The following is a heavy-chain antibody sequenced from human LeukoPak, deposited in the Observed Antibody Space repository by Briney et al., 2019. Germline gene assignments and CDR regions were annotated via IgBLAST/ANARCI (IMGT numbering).Heavy chain of an antibody. Sequence: GGSLRLSCAASGFTFDDYAMHWVRQAPGKGLEWVSGISWNSGSIGYADSVKGRFTISRDNAKNSLYLQMNSLRAEDTALYYYAKDKYGSGSHNWFDPWGQGTLVTVSS. V-gene: IGHV3-9*01. CDR2: ISWNSGSI. CDR3: AKDKYGSGSHNWFDP. D-gene: IGHD3-10*01. CDR1: GFTFDDYA. J-gene: IGHJ5*02.